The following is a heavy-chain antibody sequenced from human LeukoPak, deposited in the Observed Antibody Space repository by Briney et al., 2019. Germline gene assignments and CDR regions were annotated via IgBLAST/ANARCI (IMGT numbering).Heavy chain of an antibody. J-gene: IGHJ4*02. CDR3: ARDHSSSWYGA. V-gene: IGHV3-53*01. Sequence: PGGSLRLSCAASGFTFSSYNMNWVRQAPEKGLEWVSVIYSGGSTYYADSVKGRFTISRDNSKNTLKRQMNSLRAEDTAVYYCARDHSSSWYGAWGQGTLVTVSS. D-gene: IGHD6-13*01. CDR1: GFTFSSYN. CDR2: IYSGGST.